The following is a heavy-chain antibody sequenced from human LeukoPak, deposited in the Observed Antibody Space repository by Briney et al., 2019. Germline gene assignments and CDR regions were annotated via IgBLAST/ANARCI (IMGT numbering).Heavy chain of an antibody. Sequence: GRSLRLSCAASGFTFDDYAMHWVRQAPGKGLEWVSGISWNSGNIVYADSVKGRFTISRDNAKNYLYLQMNSLRAEDTALYYCAKGGDTVKGYSYGRPFDYWGQGTLVTVSS. CDR3: AKGGDTVKGYSYGRPFDY. V-gene: IGHV3-9*01. D-gene: IGHD5-18*01. CDR1: GFTFDDYA. CDR2: ISWNSGNI. J-gene: IGHJ4*02.